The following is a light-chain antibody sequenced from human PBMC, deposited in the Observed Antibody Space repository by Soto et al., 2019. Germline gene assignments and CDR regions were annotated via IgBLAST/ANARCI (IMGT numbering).Light chain of an antibody. Sequence: EVVMTQSPATLSVSPGERATLSSRASQNVHSNIAWYQQKPGQAPSLLISYASTRATGIPARFSGSGSGTEFTLTISSLQSEDFGVYYCQHDSNWRPKFGPGTKVEIK. CDR2: YAS. CDR1: QNVHSN. V-gene: IGKV3-15*01. CDR3: QHDSNWRPK. J-gene: IGKJ3*01.